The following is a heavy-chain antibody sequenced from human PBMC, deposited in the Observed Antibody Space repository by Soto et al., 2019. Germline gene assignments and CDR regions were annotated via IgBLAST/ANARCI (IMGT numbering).Heavy chain of an antibody. V-gene: IGHV4-61*05. CDR2: ISHSGTT. D-gene: IGHD2-15*01. CDR3: ARRGGYCSSGSCYEYNWFDP. J-gene: IGHJ5*02. Sequence: SETLSLTCTFSGGSFSSISNHYCSWIRQPPGKGLEWIGDISHSGTTSYNPSLKSRVTISVDKSKNQFSLKLGSVTAADTAVYYCARRGGYCSSGSCYEYNWFDPWGQGTLVTVSS. CDR1: GGSFSSISNHY.